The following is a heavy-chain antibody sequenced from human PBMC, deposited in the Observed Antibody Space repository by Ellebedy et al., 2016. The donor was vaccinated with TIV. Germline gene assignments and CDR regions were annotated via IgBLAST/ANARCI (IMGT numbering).Heavy chain of an antibody. J-gene: IGHJ4*02. CDR1: GFTFSSYA. CDR3: AKGGVSVGPPPLDY. CDR2: ISDSGGTT. Sequence: GESLKISXAASGFTFSSYAMSWVRQAPGKGLEWVSAISDSGGTTNYADSVKGRFTISRDNSKNTLYLQMTSLRAEDTAVYYCAKGGVSVGPPPLDYWGQGTQLSVAS. V-gene: IGHV3-23*01. D-gene: IGHD6-25*01.